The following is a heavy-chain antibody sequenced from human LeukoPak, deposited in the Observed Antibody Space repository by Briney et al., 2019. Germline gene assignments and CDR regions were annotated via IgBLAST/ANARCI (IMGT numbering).Heavy chain of an antibody. J-gene: IGHJ4*02. CDR1: GGSISSYS. CDR2: IYYSGSA. CDR3: ARYYTSGLDY. V-gene: IGHV4-59*08. D-gene: IGHD3-10*01. Sequence: SHTLSLTCALSGGSISSYSWSWVRQPPGNGLEWIGYIYYSGSANYNPSLKSRVTISIDTSKTQFSLKLSSVTAADTAVYYCARYYTSGLDYWGQGTLVTVSS.